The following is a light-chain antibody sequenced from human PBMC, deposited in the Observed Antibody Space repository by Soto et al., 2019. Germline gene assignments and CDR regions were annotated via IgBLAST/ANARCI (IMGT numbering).Light chain of an antibody. J-gene: IGKJ2*01. CDR3: QQYNSYLYT. Sequence: DIPMTQSPSTLSASVGDRVTITCRASQSISSWLAWYQQKPGKAPKLLIYKASSLDSGVPSRFSGSGSGTEFTLTISSLQPDDFATYYCQQYNSYLYTFGQGTKLEIK. V-gene: IGKV1-5*03. CDR2: KAS. CDR1: QSISSW.